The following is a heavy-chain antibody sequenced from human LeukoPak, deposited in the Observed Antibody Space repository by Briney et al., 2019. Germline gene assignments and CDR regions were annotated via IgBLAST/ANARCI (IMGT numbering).Heavy chain of an antibody. V-gene: IGHV3-21*01. Sequence: PGGSLRLSCAASGFTFSSYSMNWVRQAPGKGLEWVSSISSSSSYIYYADSVEGRFTISRDNAKNSLYLQMNSLRAEDTAVYYCARGGDTVAGPVDYWGQGTLVTVSS. D-gene: IGHD6-19*01. CDR2: ISSSSSYI. CDR3: ARGGDTVAGPVDY. J-gene: IGHJ4*02. CDR1: GFTFSSYS.